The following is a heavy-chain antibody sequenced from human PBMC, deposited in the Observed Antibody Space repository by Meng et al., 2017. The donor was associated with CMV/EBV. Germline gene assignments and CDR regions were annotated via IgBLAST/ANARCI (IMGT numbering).Heavy chain of an antibody. D-gene: IGHD6-13*01. CDR2: INHSGST. CDR3: ARGGIAAAGPFDY. Sequence: VHLQQWGAGLLKPSETLSLTCAVYGGSFSGYYWSWIRQPPGKGLEWIGEINHSGSTNYNPSLKSRVTISVDTSKNQFSLKLSSVTAADTAVYYCARGGIAAAGPFDYWGQGTLVTVSS. CDR1: GGSFSGYY. V-gene: IGHV4-34*01. J-gene: IGHJ4*02.